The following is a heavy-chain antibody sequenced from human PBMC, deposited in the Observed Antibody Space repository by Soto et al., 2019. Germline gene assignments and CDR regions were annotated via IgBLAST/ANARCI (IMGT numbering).Heavy chain of an antibody. CDR2: INHSGST. CDR1: GGSFSGYY. V-gene: IGHV4-34*01. J-gene: IGHJ4*02. Sequence: PSETLSLTCAGYGGSFSGYYWSWIRQPPGKGLEWIGEINHSGSTNYNPSLKSRVTISVDTSKNQFSLKLSSMTAADTAVYYCAISSRDPLDYWGQGTLVTVSS. D-gene: IGHD2-2*01. CDR3: AISSRDPLDY.